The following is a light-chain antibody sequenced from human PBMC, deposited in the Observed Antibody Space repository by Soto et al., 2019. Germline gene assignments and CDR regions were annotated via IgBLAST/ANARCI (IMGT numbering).Light chain of an antibody. J-gene: IGLJ1*01. CDR2: DVT. CDR3: FSYTSSGTYV. Sequence: QSALTQPRSVSASPGQSVTISCTGTSSDVGRYDYVSWYQQHPGKAPKLIVYDVTERPSGVPDRFSGSKSGNTASLTISGLQAEDEADYYCFSYTSSGTYVFGTGTKVTVL. V-gene: IGLV2-11*01. CDR1: SSDVGRYDY.